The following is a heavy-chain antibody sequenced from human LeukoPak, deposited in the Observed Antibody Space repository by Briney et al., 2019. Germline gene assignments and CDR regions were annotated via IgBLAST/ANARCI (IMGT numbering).Heavy chain of an antibody. Sequence: SETLSLTCTVSGGTISSYYWNWIRQSPGKGLEWIGYVHYSGSTKYNPSLKSRVTISVDTSKNQFSLKLSSVIAADTAVYYCAGLYCSGLGFCYWGPGTLVNGSS. CDR3: AGLYCSGLGFCY. J-gene: IGHJ4*02. D-gene: IGHD2-15*01. V-gene: IGHV4-59*08. CDR2: VHYSGST. CDR1: GGTISSYY.